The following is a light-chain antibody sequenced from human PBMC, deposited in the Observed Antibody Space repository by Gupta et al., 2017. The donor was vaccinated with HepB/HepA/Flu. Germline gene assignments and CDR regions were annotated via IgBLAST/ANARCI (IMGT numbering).Light chain of an antibody. CDR3: QQHDSSPIT. CDR1: QSVTTTY. Sequence: ILWTQSPATLSLSRGERATLPCRASQSVTTTYLGWYQQKPGQAPRLLIYGASHRATGIPDRFSGSGSGTDFTLTIDILEPEDFAVYYCQQHDSSPITFGQGTKVEIK. V-gene: IGKV3-20*01. J-gene: IGKJ2*01. CDR2: GAS.